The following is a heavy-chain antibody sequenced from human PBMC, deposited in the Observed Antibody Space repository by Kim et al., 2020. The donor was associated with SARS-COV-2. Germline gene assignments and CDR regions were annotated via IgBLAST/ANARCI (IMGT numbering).Heavy chain of an antibody. CDR1: GDFFSGSYY. CDR2: IYNLGST. V-gene: IGHV4-59*01. Sequence: SETLYLTCTISGDFFSGSYYWSWVRQPPGKGLEWIGDIYNLGSTNYNPSLESRVTILGDMSKNRFSLKLSSVTPADTAVYYCARRGFVDYWYFDLWGRGSQVTVSS. J-gene: IGHJ2*01. CDR3: ARRGFVDYWYFDL. D-gene: IGHD2-21*01.